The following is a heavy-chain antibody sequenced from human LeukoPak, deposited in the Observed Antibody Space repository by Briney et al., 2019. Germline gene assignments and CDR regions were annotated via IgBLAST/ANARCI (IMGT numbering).Heavy chain of an antibody. V-gene: IGHV1-46*01. Sequence: GASVKVSCKASGYTFTSYYMHWVRQAPGQGLEWMGIINPSGGSTSYAQKFQGRVTMTRDTSTSTVYMELSSLRSEDTAVYYCARDRDYYDSSGYYSAPRHAFDIWGQGTMVTVPS. CDR3: ARDRDYYDSSGYYSAPRHAFDI. CDR1: GYTFTSYY. D-gene: IGHD3-22*01. J-gene: IGHJ3*02. CDR2: INPSGGST.